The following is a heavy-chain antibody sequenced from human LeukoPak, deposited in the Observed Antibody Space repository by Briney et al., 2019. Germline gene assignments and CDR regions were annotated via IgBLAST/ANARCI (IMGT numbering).Heavy chain of an antibody. CDR3: GRVGYDSSAYSLFDS. CDR1: GFTVSSYW. CDR2: ISSEGSST. J-gene: IGHJ4*02. D-gene: IGHD3-22*01. Sequence: GGSLRLSCAASGFTVSSYWMNWVRQAPGKGLVWVSRISSEGSSTSYADSVKGRFTISRDNAKNTLYLQMNSLRGDHTAVYYCGRVGYDSSAYSLFDSWGQGTLVTVSS. V-gene: IGHV3-74*01.